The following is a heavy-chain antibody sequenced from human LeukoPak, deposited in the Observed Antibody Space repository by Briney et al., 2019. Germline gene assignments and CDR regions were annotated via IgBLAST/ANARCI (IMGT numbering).Heavy chain of an antibody. V-gene: IGHV3-23*01. D-gene: IGHD3-22*01. CDR1: GFTLSSYA. CDR3: ARDWYYYDSSGPANY. J-gene: IGHJ4*02. Sequence: PGGSLRLSCAASGFTLSSYAMSWVRQAPGKGLEWVSAISDTGNTYHADSVKGRFTISRDTSKNTLFLQMNRLRPEDAAVYYCARDWYYYDSSGPANYWGQGTLVTVSS. CDR2: ISDTGNT.